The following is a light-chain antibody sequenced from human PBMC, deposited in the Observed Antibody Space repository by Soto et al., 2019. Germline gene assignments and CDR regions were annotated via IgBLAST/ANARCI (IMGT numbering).Light chain of an antibody. CDR2: EVS. J-gene: IGLJ2*01. CDR3: SSYAGSNRVV. V-gene: IGLV2-8*01. CDR1: SSDVGGYNY. Sequence: QSALTQPPSASGSPGLSVTISYTGTSSDVGGYNYVSWYQQHPGKAPKLMIYEVSKRPSGVPDRFSGSKSGNTASLTVSGLQAEDEADYYCSSYAGSNRVVFGGGTQLTVL.